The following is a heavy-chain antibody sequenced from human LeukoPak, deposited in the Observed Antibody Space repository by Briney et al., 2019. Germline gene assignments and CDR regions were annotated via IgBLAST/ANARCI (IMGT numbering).Heavy chain of an antibody. CDR1: GGSISSYY. D-gene: IGHD3-10*01. CDR2: IYYSGST. Sequence: PSETLSLTCTVSGGSISSYYWSWIRQPPGKGLEWIGYIYYSGSTNYNPSLKGRVTISVDTSKNQFSLKLSSVTAADTAVYYCARGVMIRGVIIKSPDAYYFDYWGQGTLVTVSS. J-gene: IGHJ4*02. V-gene: IGHV4-59*01. CDR3: ARGVMIRGVIIKSPDAYYFDY.